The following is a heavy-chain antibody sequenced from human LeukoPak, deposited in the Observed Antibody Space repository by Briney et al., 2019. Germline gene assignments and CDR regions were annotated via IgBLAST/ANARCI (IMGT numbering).Heavy chain of an antibody. D-gene: IGHD2-2*01. CDR3: ARGYCSSTSCYERNAFDI. Sequence: HGGSLRLSCAASGFTFSSYWMHWVRQAPGKGLVWVSRINSDGSSTSYADSVKGRFTISRDNAKNTLYLQMNSLRAEDTAVYYCARGYCSSTSCYERNAFDIWGQGTMVTVSS. V-gene: IGHV3-74*01. J-gene: IGHJ3*02. CDR1: GFTFSSYW. CDR2: INSDGSST.